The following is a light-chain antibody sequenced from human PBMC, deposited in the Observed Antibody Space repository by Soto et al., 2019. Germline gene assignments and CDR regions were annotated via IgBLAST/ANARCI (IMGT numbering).Light chain of an antibody. CDR2: DAS. Sequence: EIVLTQSPATLSLSPGERATLSCRASQSVSSYLAWYQQKPGQAPRLLIYDASNRATGIPARFSGSGSGTDFTLTISSLEPEDFAVYYCQQRSKWLGVTFGQGTRLEIK. CDR3: QQRSKWLGVT. V-gene: IGKV3-11*01. CDR1: QSVSSY. J-gene: IGKJ5*01.